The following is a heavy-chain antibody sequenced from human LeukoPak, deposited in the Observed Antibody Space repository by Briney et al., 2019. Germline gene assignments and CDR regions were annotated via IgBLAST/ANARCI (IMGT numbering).Heavy chain of an antibody. Sequence: SVKVSCKASGGTFSSYAISWGRQAPGQGLEWMGRIIPILGIANYAQKFQSRVTITADKSTSTAYMELSSLRSEDTAVYYCARDLCYYDSSGYPGRGMDVWGQGTTVTVSS. D-gene: IGHD3-22*01. V-gene: IGHV1-69*04. CDR2: IIPILGIA. CDR3: ARDLCYYDSSGYPGRGMDV. J-gene: IGHJ6*02. CDR1: GGTFSSYA.